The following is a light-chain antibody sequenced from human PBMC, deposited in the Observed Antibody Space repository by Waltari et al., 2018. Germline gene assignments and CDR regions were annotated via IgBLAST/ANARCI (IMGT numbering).Light chain of an antibody. CDR1: QSVSRSR. V-gene: IGKV3-20*01. CDR3: RQFGSSVMYT. J-gene: IGKJ2*01. Sequence: VLTPPPGPVSLSPGERATLHCRARQSVSRSRIAWYLHRPRQAPRLLIYGASGRATGIPARFSGSGSGTDFSLTISRVEPEDVAVYYCRQFGSSVMYTFGQGTKLEIK. CDR2: GAS.